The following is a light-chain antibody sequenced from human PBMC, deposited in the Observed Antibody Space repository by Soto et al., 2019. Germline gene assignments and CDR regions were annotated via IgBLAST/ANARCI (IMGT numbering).Light chain of an antibody. V-gene: IGKV3-15*01. Sequence: EIVMTQSPATLSVSPGERATLSCRASQSVSSNLAWYQQKPGQAPRLLLYGASTRATGIPARFSGSGSGTEFTLTISSLQSEDFAVYYCQQYNNGTPETCGQGTKVEIK. CDR3: QQYNNGTPET. CDR2: GAS. J-gene: IGKJ1*01. CDR1: QSVSSN.